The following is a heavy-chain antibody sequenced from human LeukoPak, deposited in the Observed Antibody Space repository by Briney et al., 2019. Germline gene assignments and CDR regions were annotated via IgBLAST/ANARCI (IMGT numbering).Heavy chain of an antibody. CDR3: ARDYGDYMYDY. CDR1: GGSISSGSYY. J-gene: IGHJ4*02. V-gene: IGHV4-61*02. Sequence: SQTLSLTCTVSGGSISSGSYYWSWIRQPAGKGLEWIGRIYTSGSTNYNPSLKSRVTISVDTSKNQFSLKLSSVTAADTAVYYCARDYGDYMYDYWGQGTLVTVSS. CDR2: IYTSGST. D-gene: IGHD4-17*01.